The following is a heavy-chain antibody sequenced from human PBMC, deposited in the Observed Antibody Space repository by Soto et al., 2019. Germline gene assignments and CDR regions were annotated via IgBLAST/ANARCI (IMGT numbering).Heavy chain of an antibody. D-gene: IGHD3-22*01. CDR2: IWYDGSNK. CDR3: ARDPLLRGSGFYNWFDP. J-gene: IGHJ5*02. Sequence: GGSLRLSCAASGFTFGSYGMHWVRQAPGKGLEWVAVIWYDGSNKYYADSVKGRFTISRDNSKNTLYLQMNSLRAEDTAVYYCARDPLLRGSGFYNWFDPWGQGTLVTVSS. CDR1: GFTFGSYG. V-gene: IGHV3-33*01.